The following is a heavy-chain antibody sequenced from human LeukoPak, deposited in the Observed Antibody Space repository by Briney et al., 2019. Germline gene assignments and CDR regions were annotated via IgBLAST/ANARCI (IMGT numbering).Heavy chain of an antibody. Sequence: SETLSLTCTVSGGSISSGGYYWSWIRQHPGKGLEWIGYIYYSGSTYYNPSLKSRVTISVDTSKNQFSLKLSSVTAADTAVYYCARVRAPLLGSYNWFDPWGQGTLVTVSS. CDR3: ARVRAPLLGSYNWFDP. CDR2: IYYSGST. J-gene: IGHJ5*02. CDR1: GGSISSGGYY. D-gene: IGHD1-26*01. V-gene: IGHV4-31*03.